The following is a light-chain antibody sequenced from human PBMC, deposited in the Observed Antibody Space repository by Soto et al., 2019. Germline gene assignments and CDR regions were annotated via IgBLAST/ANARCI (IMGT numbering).Light chain of an antibody. V-gene: IGKV3-11*01. CDR1: QSVSSY. J-gene: IGKJ4*01. Sequence: EIVLTQSPATLSLSPGERATLSCRASQSVSSYLVWYQQKPGQAPRLLIYDASNRATGIPDRFSGSGSGTDFTLTSSGLEPEDFAVYYCQQRSNWPLTFGGGTKVEI. CDR2: DAS. CDR3: QQRSNWPLT.